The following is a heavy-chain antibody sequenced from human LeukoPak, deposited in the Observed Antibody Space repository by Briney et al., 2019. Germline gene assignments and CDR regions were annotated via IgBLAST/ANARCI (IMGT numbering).Heavy chain of an antibody. J-gene: IGHJ6*03. CDR3: ARLRARITMVRGAPEDYYYYYMDV. CDR2: IYYSGST. D-gene: IGHD3-10*01. V-gene: IGHV4-59*01. Sequence: SETLSLTCTVSGGSISSYYWSWIRQPPGKGLEWIGYIYYSGSTYYNPSLKSRVTISVHTSKNQFSLKLSSVTAADTAVYYCARLRARITMVRGAPEDYYYYYMDVWGKGTAVTISS. CDR1: GGSISSYY.